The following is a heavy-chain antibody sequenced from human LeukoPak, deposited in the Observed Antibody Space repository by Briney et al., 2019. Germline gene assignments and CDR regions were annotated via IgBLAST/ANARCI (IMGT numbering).Heavy chain of an antibody. CDR3: ARAASGYSYGLYFDY. D-gene: IGHD5-18*01. J-gene: IGHJ4*02. CDR2: ISYDGSNK. Sequence: GRSLRLSCAASGFTFSSYAMHWVRQAPGKGLEWVAVISYDGSNKYYADSVKGRFTISRDNSKNTLYLQMNSLRAEDTAVYYCARAASGYSYGLYFDYWGQGTLVTVSS. CDR1: GFTFSSYA. V-gene: IGHV3-30-3*01.